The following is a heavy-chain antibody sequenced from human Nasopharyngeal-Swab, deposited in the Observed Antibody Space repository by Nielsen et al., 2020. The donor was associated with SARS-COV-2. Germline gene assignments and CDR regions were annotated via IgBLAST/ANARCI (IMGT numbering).Heavy chain of an antibody. V-gene: IGHV3-53*05. CDR2: IYSGGST. Sequence: GESLKISCAASGFTVSSNYMSWVRQAPGKGLEWVSVIYSGGSTYYADSVKGRFTISRDNSKNTLYLQMNSLRAEDTAVYYCAKDGGGYSYGYRASFDYWGQGTLVTVSS. CDR3: AKDGGGYSYGYRASFDY. J-gene: IGHJ4*02. D-gene: IGHD5-18*01. CDR1: GFTVSSNY.